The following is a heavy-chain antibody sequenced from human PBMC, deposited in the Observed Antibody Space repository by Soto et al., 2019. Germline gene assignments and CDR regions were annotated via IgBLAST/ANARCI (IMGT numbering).Heavy chain of an antibody. CDR1: GFTFSSYS. V-gene: IGHV3-48*01. D-gene: IGHD2-2*01. J-gene: IGHJ4*02. CDR2: ISSSSSTI. Sequence: EVQLVESGGGLVQPGGSLRLSCAASGFTFSSYSMNWVRQAPGKGLEWVSYISSSSSTIYYADSVKGRFTISRDNAKISMYLQMNSLRGEDTAVYYGARGRICDYWGQGTLVTVSS. CDR3: ARGRICDY.